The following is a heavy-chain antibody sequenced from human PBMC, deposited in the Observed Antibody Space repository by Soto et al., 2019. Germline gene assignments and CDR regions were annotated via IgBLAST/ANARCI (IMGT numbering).Heavy chain of an antibody. J-gene: IGHJ4*02. CDR1: GFTVSSNY. V-gene: IGHV3-66*01. CDR3: ARERGDSSCLDY. D-gene: IGHD3-22*01. CDR2: IYSGGST. Sequence: EVQLVESGGGLVQPGGSLRLSCAASGFTVSSNYMSWVRQAPGKGLEWVSVIYSGGSTYYADSVKGRFTISRDNSKNTLYLQMNSMRAEDTAVYYCARERGDSSCLDYWGQGTLVTVSS.